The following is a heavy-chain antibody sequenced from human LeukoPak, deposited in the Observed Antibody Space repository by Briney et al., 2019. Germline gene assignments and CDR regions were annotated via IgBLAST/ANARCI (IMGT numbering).Heavy chain of an antibody. CDR2: INSDGSHT. Sequence: GGSLRLSCAASGFTFRNYWMHWIRHAPGKGLVWVSRINSDGSHTIYADSVKGRFTISRDNAKNTLYLQMKSRKAEDTVLYYCVRDWDHFDFDSWGQGTLVTVSS. D-gene: IGHD1-26*01. V-gene: IGHV3-74*01. CDR3: VRDWDHFDFDS. J-gene: IGHJ5*01. CDR1: GFTFRNYW.